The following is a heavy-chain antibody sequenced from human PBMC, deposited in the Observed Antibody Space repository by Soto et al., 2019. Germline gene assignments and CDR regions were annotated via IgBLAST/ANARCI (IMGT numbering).Heavy chain of an antibody. V-gene: IGHV1-2*02. CDR2: VDPRTGGA. CDR3: VIDDYGIYPY. Sequence: QVQLVQSGTEVKKPGASVRVSCKASGYAITDYYIHWVRQAPGQGLEWMGWVDPRTGGAIYAQKFQDRVTMTRDTSISTVYMDLSGLRSDDTALYYCVIDDYGIYPYWGQGTLVTVSS. J-gene: IGHJ4*02. CDR1: GYAITDYY. D-gene: IGHD1-26*01.